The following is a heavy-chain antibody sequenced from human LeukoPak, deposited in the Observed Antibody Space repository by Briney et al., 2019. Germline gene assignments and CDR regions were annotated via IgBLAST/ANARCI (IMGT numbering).Heavy chain of an antibody. CDR1: GGSISGSSYY. CDR3: ARRFSAAAGIGY. J-gene: IGHJ4*02. V-gene: IGHV4-39*01. Sequence: SETLSLTCTVSGGSISGSSYYWGWIRQPPGKGLEWIGSIYYSGSTYYNPSLKSRVTISVDTSKNQFSLKLSSVTAADTAVYYCARRFSAAAGIGYWGQGTLVTVSS. CDR2: IYYSGST. D-gene: IGHD6-13*01.